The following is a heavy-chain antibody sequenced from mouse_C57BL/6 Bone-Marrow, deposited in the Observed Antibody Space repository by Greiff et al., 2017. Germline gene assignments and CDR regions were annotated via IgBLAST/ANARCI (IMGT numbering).Heavy chain of an antibody. J-gene: IGHJ3*01. D-gene: IGHD1-1*01. CDR2: IRSKSSNYAT. V-gene: IGHV10-3*01. CDR3: VGAQSSHYYGSSPFAY. Sequence: EVQLVESGGGLVQPKGSLKLSCAASGFTFNTYAMHWVRQAPGKGLEWVARIRSKSSNYATYYADSVKDRFTISRDDSQSMLYLQMHNLKTADTAMYYCVGAQSSHYYGSSPFAYWGQGTLVTVSA. CDR1: GFTFNTYA.